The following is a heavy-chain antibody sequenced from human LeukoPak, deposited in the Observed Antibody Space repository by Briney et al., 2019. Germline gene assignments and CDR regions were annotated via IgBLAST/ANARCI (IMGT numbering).Heavy chain of an antibody. CDR3: AGAAAAGTFWFDP. CDR1: GGSISSYY. V-gene: IGHV4-4*09. D-gene: IGHD6-13*01. Sequence: PSETLSLTCTVSGGSISSYYWSWIRQPPGKGLEWIGYIYTSGSTNYNPSLKSRVTISVDTSKNQFSLKLSSVTAADTAVYYCAGAAAAGTFWFDPWGQGTLVTVSS. CDR2: IYTSGST. J-gene: IGHJ5*02.